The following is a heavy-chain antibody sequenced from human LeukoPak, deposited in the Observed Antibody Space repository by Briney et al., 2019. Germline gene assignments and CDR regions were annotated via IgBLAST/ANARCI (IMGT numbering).Heavy chain of an antibody. J-gene: IGHJ5*02. D-gene: IGHD5-12*01. CDR3: ARAPVARSSGPNWFDP. V-gene: IGHV4-4*07. Sequence: SETLSLICSVSGVPLCCLLWMWMAQPGGGAVECIVRMYPCGSPNHNLSHKSRVTMSVDTSKNQVSLKLTSVTAADTAVYYWARAPVARSSGPNWFDPWGQGTLVTVSS. CDR2: MYPCGSP. CDR1: GVPLCCLL.